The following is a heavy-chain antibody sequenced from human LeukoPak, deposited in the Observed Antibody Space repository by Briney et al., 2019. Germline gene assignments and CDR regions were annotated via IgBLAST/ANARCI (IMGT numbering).Heavy chain of an antibody. CDR1: GDSINSNY. V-gene: IGHV4-4*07. D-gene: IGHD4-23*01. CDR3: ARGGKATVVTM. CDR2: IYSSGST. Sequence: PSETLCLTCSVSGDSINSNYWSWIRQPAGKGLEWIGRIYSSGSTNYNPSLKSRVSMSVDTSKNQFSLKLTSMTAADTAVYFCARGGKATVVTMWGQGILVTVSS. J-gene: IGHJ4*02.